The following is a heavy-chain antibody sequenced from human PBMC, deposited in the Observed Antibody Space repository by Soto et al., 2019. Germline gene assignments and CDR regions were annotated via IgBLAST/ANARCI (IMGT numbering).Heavy chain of an antibody. CDR1: GGSISSGGYA. CDR3: ARDSLTGNYFDP. J-gene: IGHJ5*02. CDR2: IYHSGYT. Sequence: SETLSLTCAVSGGSISSGGYAWNRIRQPPGKGLEWIGYIYHSGYTSYNPSLKNRVTISVDKSKNQFSLTLSFVTAADTAVYNCARDSLTGNYFDPWGQGTLVTVSS. V-gene: IGHV4-30-2*01. D-gene: IGHD1-7*01.